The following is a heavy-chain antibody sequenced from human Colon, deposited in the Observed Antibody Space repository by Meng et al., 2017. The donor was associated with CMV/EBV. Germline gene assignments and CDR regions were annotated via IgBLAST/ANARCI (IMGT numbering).Heavy chain of an antibody. CDR3: ARFRRMTMIPGRQYTYLDP. CDR2: ISAHNGNA. J-gene: IGHJ5*02. D-gene: IGHD3-22*01. Sequence: ASVKVSCKASGYTFTTYGITWVRQAPGQGLEWVGWISAHNGNAEYAQKFQDRVTMTTDTSTTTVYMELRSLRSDDTAMYYCARFRRMTMIPGRQYTYLDPWGQGTLATVSS. V-gene: IGHV1-18*01. CDR1: GYTFTTYG.